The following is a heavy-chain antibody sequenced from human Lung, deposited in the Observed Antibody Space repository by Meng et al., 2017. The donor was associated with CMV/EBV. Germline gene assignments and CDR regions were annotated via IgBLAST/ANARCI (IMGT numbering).Heavy chain of an antibody. CDR1: GFSLIPSGVS. V-gene: IGHV2-5*04. D-gene: IGHD6-13*01. CDR2: IYWDDAK. J-gene: IGHJ5*01. Sequence: QITLKESGPARVKPTQTLSLPTTTSGFSLIPSGVSVGWIRQPPGKALEWLALIYWDDAKRYSRSLNDRLTISKDSSNTQVVLTLTNMDPVDSGTYYCVQGRNSRWPGWFDSWGQGTLVTVS. CDR3: VQGRNSRWPGWFDS.